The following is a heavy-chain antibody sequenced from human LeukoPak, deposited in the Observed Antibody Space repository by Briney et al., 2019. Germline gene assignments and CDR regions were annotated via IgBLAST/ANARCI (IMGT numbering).Heavy chain of an antibody. CDR3: ARDGPYRRDGYNFIAFNI. D-gene: IGHD5-24*01. CDR2: IIPIFGTA. CDR1: GGTFSSYA. V-gene: IGHV1-69*05. Sequence: SVKVPCKASGGTFSSYAISWVRQAPGQGLEWMGRIIPIFGTANYAQKFQGRVTITTDESTSTAYMELSSLRSEDTAVYYCARDGPYRRDGYNFIAFNIWGRGTMVTVSS. J-gene: IGHJ3*02.